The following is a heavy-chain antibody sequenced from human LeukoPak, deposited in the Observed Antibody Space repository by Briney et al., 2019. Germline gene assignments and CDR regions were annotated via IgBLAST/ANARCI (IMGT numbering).Heavy chain of an antibody. D-gene: IGHD3-9*01. CDR3: ATESDILTGYKN. J-gene: IGHJ4*02. Sequence: SETLSLTCAVYGGSFSGYYWSWIRQPPGKGLEWIGEINHSGSTNYNPSLKSRVTISVDTSKSQFSLKLSSVTAADTAVYYCATESDILTGYKNWGQGTLVTVSS. CDR1: GGSFSGYY. CDR2: INHSGST. V-gene: IGHV4-34*01.